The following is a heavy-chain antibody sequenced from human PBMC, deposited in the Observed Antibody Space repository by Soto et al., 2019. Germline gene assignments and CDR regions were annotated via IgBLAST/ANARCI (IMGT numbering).Heavy chain of an antibody. CDR2: VVVGSGNT. CDR1: GFTFTSSA. Sequence: GASVKVSCKASGFTFTSSAVQWVRRARGQRLEWIGWVVVGSGNTNYAQKFQERVTITRDMSTSTAYMELSSLRSEDTAVYYCAGLEVPAAPSVNELFDSWGQGTLVTVPQ. CDR3: AGLEVPAAPSVNELFDS. J-gene: IGHJ4*02. D-gene: IGHD2-2*01. V-gene: IGHV1-58*01.